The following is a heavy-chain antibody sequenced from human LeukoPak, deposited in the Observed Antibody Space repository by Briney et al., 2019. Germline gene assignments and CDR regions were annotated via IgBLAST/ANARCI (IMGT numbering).Heavy chain of an antibody. CDR1: GFTFDRYT. V-gene: IGHV3-21*01. CDR2: IGRRDNNR. Sequence: GESLRLSCAASGFTFDRYTIHWVRQAPGKGLEWVSLIGRRDNNRYYADSVRGRFTISRDNAKNSLYLQMNSLRAEDTAVYYCARGTSGSYLNYFDYWGQGTLVTVSS. D-gene: IGHD1-26*01. J-gene: IGHJ4*02. CDR3: ARGTSGSYLNYFDY.